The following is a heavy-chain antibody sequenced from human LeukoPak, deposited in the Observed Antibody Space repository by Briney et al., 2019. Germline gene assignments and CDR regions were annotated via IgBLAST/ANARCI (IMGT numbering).Heavy chain of an antibody. CDR1: GGSISSGGYY. CDR3: ARDRGGYNFAFDI. V-gene: IGHV4-31*03. J-gene: IGHJ3*02. CDR2: IYYSGST. Sequence: SETLSLTCTVSGGSISSGGYYWSWIRPHPGKGLGWIGYIYYSGSTYYNPSLKSRVTISVDTSKNQFSLKLSSVTAADTAVYYCARDRGGYNFAFDIWGQGTMVTVSS. D-gene: IGHD5-24*01.